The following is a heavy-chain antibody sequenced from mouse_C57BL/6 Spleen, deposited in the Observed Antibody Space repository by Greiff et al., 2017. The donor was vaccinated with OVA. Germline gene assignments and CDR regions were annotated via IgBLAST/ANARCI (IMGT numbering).Heavy chain of an antibody. CDR3: ARMGYGDAMDD. V-gene: IGHV5-17*01. CDR2: ISSGSSTI. J-gene: IGHJ4*01. D-gene: IGHD2-14*01. CDR1: GFTFSDYG. Sequence: EVKLMESGGGLVKPGGSLKLSCAASGFTFSDYGMHWVRQAPEKGLEWVAYISSGSSTIYYADTVKGRFTISRDNAKNTLFLQMTSLRSEDTAMNYCARMGYGDAMDDWGQGTSVTVSS.